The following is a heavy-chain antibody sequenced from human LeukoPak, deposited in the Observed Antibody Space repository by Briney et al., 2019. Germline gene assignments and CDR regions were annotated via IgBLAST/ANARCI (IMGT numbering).Heavy chain of an antibody. Sequence: PGGSLRLSCAASGFTFSSYAMSWVRQAPGKGLQWVSAISGSGGNTYYADSVKGRFTISRDNSKNTLYLQMNSLRAEDTAVYYCAKDNDTGWLNTIDYWGQGNRVTVSS. J-gene: IGHJ4*02. CDR3: AKDNDTGWLNTIDY. CDR2: ISGSGGNT. CDR1: GFTFSSYA. V-gene: IGHV3-23*01. D-gene: IGHD6-19*01.